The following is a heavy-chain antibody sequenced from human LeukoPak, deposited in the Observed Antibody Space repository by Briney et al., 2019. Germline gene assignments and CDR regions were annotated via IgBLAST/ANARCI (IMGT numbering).Heavy chain of an antibody. Sequence: PSETLSLTCGVSGYSITSSYYWGWIRQPPGKGLEWIGSIYHSGSTYYNLSVKRRVTISVDTSKNQFSLKLNSVTAADTAVYYCARVEVPADMSFFYYYYDMDVWGKGTTVTVSS. CDR3: ARVEVPADMSFFYYYYDMDV. CDR1: GYSITSSYY. J-gene: IGHJ6*03. V-gene: IGHV4-38-2*01. CDR2: IYHSGST. D-gene: IGHD2-2*01.